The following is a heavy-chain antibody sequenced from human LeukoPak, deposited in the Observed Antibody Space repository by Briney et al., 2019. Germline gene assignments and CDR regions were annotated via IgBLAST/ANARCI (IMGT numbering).Heavy chain of an antibody. CDR1: GLTFSSDW. D-gene: IGHD5-24*01. V-gene: IGHV3-7*04. Sequence: AGGSLRLSCAASGLTFSSDWMSWVRQAPGKGLEWVANIKQDGSEKYYVDSVKGRFTISRDNAKNSLYLQMNSLRAEDTAVYYCARGYNAYFDYWGQGTLVTVPS. CDR3: ARGYNAYFDY. CDR2: IKQDGSEK. J-gene: IGHJ4*02.